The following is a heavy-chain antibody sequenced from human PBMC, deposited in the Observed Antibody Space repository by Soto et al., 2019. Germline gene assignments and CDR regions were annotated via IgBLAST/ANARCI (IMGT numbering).Heavy chain of an antibody. D-gene: IGHD4-17*01. J-gene: IGHJ3*02. CDR1: GFTFSSYA. V-gene: IGHV3-23*01. CDR3: ARPIYGDWQGAFDI. Sequence: GESLKISCAASGFTFSSYAMSWVRQAPGKGLEWVSAISGSGGSTYYADSVKGRFTISRDNSKNTLYLQMNSLRAEDTAVYYCARPIYGDWQGAFDIWGQGTMVTVSS. CDR2: ISGSGGST.